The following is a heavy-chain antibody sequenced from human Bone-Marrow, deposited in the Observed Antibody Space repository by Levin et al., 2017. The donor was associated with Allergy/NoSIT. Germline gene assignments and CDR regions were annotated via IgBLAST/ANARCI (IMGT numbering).Heavy chain of an antibody. Sequence: SQTLSLTCTVSGDSIISRIYYWGWIRQPPGKGLEWIATKSYSGSTYYNTSFKTRVTISVDTAKNQFSLKLTSVTAADTAIYYCARHRDREVMYPIHRFWFDPWGQGTLVTVSS. D-gene: IGHD2-8*02. J-gene: IGHJ5*02. CDR2: KSYSGST. V-gene: IGHV4-39*01. CDR3: ARHRDREVMYPIHRFWFDP. CDR1: GDSIISRIYY.